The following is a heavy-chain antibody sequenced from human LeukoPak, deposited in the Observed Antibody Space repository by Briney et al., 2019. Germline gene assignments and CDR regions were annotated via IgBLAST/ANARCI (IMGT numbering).Heavy chain of an antibody. D-gene: IGHD3-22*01. J-gene: IGHJ4*02. CDR2: ISSRSSYT. CDR3: ARESFSGDSSGYYGY. Sequence: GGSLRLSCAASGFTFSSYAMSWVRQAPGKGLEWVSHISSRSSYTNYADSVKGRFTISRDNAKNSLYLQMNSLRAEDTAVYYCARESFSGDSSGYYGYWGQGTLVTVSS. V-gene: IGHV3-21*05. CDR1: GFTFSSYA.